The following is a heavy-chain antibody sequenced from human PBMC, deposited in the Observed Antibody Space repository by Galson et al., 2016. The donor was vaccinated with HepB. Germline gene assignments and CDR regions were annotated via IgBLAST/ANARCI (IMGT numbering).Heavy chain of an antibody. D-gene: IGHD3-22*01. CDR2: IIPVFGTA. J-gene: IGHJ4*02. CDR3: ATVRRYYDTTEFDY. CDR1: GGTFSSYA. Sequence: SVKVSCKASGGTFSSYAISWVRQAPGQGLEWMGGIIPVFGTANYAQKFQGRVTITADESTSTAYMELSSLRSEDTAIYYCATVRRYYDTTEFDYWGQGTLVTVPS. V-gene: IGHV1-69*13.